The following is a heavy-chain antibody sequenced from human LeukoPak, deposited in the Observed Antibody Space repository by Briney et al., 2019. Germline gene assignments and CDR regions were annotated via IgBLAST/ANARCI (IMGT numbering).Heavy chain of an antibody. D-gene: IGHD2-2*01. CDR1: GFTFSSYG. J-gene: IGHJ4*02. CDR2: IRYDGSNK. V-gene: IGHV3-30*02. Sequence: GGSLRLSCAASGFTFSSYGMHWVRQAPGKGLEWVAFIRYDGSNKYYADSVKGRFTISRDNSKNTLYLQMNSLRAEDTAVYYCVKTSGGVVVPAAIDYWGQGTLVIVSS. CDR3: VKTSGGVVVPAAIDY.